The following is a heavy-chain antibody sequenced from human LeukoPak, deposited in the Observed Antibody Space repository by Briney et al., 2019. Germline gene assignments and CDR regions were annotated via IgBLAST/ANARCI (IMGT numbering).Heavy chain of an antibody. Sequence: GGSLRLSCAASGFTFSSYSMNWVRQAPGKGLEWVSYISSSGSTNYYADSVKGRFTISRDNAKNSLYLQMNSLRAEDTAVYYCARSRSGGAFDIWGQGTMVTVSS. CDR2: ISSSGSTN. CDR1: GFTFSSYS. CDR3: ARSRSGGAFDI. J-gene: IGHJ3*02. D-gene: IGHD1-26*01. V-gene: IGHV3-48*01.